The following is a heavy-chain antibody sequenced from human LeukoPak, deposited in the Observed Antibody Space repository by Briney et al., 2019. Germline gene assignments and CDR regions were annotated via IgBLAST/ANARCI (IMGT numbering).Heavy chain of an antibody. CDR2: IYYSGST. V-gene: IGHV4-61*01. CDR1: GGSISSGSYY. D-gene: IGHD3-9*01. J-gene: IGHJ4*02. CDR3: ARLPWFTLPFDY. Sequence: SETLSLTCTVSGGSISSGSYYWSWIRQPPGKGLEWIGYIYYSGSTNYNPSLKSRVTISVDTSKNQFSLKLSSVTAADTAVYYCARLPWFTLPFDYWGQGTLVTVSS.